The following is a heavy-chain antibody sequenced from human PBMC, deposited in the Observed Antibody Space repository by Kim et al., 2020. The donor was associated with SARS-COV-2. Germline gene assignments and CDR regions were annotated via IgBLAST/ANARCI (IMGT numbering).Heavy chain of an antibody. CDR1: GFTVSSNY. J-gene: IGHJ4*02. CDR2: IYSGGST. CDR3: ARAPRYCSSTSCPWGY. D-gene: IGHD2-2*01. V-gene: IGHV3-53*01. Sequence: GGSLRLSCAASGFTVSSNYMSWVRQAPGKGLEWVSVIYSGGSTYYADSVKGRFTITRDNSKNTLYLQMNSLRAEDTAVYYCARAPRYCSSTSCPWGYWGQGTLVTVSS.